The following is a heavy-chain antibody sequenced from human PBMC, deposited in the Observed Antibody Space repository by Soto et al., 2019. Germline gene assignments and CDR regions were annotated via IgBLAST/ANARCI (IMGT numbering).Heavy chain of an antibody. V-gene: IGHV1-69*13. Sequence: SVKVSCKASGGTFSSYAISWVRQAPGQGLEWMGGIIPIFGTANYAQKFQGRVTITADESTSTAYMELSSLRSEDTAVYYCARDFKPLYSSSWYLFDYWGQGTLVTVSS. CDR3: ARDFKPLYSSSWYLFDY. CDR1: GGTFSSYA. D-gene: IGHD6-13*01. CDR2: IIPIFGTA. J-gene: IGHJ4*02.